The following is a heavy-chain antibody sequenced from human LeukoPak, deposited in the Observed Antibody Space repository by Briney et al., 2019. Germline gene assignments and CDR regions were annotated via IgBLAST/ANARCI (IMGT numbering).Heavy chain of an antibody. D-gene: IGHD3-10*01. Sequence: GGSLRLSCAASGFTFSSYSMNWVRQAPGKGLEWVSSISSSSSYIYYADSVKGRFTISRDNAKNSLYLQMNSLRAEDTAVYYCAKDLTITMVRGVNTRDWFDPWGQGTLVTVSS. CDR3: AKDLTITMVRGVNTRDWFDP. J-gene: IGHJ5*02. CDR1: GFTFSSYS. CDR2: ISSSSSYI. V-gene: IGHV3-21*04.